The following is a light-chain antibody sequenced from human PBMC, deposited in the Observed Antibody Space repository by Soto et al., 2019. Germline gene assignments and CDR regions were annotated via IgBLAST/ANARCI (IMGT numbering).Light chain of an antibody. V-gene: IGKV1-5*01. CDR2: HAS. CDR3: QHYNSYPCT. Sequence: DIPMTQSPSTLSASIGDRVTITCRASQTINNWLAWYQQQPGKAPNLLIYHASNLETGVPSRFSGSAFGTEFTLNVSILQPDDFATYYSQHYNSYPCTFGQGTKVEIK. CDR1: QTINNW. J-gene: IGKJ1*01.